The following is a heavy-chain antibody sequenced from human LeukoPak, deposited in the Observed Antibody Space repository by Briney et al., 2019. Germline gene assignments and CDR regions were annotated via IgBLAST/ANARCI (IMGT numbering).Heavy chain of an antibody. CDR3: ARDSGGYSYGYDAFDI. V-gene: IGHV3-30*02. J-gene: IGHJ3*02. Sequence: GGSLRLSCAASGFTFSSYGMHWVRQAPGKGLEWVAFIRYDGSNKYYADSVKGRFTISRDSSKNTLYLQMNSLRAEDTAVYYCARDSGGYSYGYDAFDIWGQGTMVTVSS. D-gene: IGHD5-18*01. CDR1: GFTFSSYG. CDR2: IRYDGSNK.